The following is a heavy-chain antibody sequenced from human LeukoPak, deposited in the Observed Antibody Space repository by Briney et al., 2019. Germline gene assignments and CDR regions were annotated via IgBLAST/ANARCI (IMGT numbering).Heavy chain of an antibody. CDR3: SRRFDC. Sequence: GESLRLSCAASGFTFSDYSMNWVRQAPGKGLEWVSYIDGSGDTIYYADSVKGRSTISRDNAKNSLDLQMNSLRDEDTAVYYCSRRFDCWGQGTLVTVSS. J-gene: IGHJ4*02. CDR1: GFTFSDYS. CDR2: IDGSGDTI. V-gene: IGHV3-48*02.